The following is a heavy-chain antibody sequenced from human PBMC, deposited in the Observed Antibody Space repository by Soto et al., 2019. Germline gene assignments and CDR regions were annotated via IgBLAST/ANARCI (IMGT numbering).Heavy chain of an antibody. CDR2: INPSGGST. V-gene: IGHV1-46*01. D-gene: IGHD6-13*01. J-gene: IGHJ6*02. CDR3: ARATSAGNGRRVDV. Sequence: QVQLVQSGTEAKEPGASVSLSCKASGYTFTTYYIHWVRQAPGQGLEWMGMINPSGGSTTYAQNFQGRVTMTRDTSTSTVYMDLNSLRSDDTAVYYCARATSAGNGRRVDVWGQGTTVTVSS. CDR1: GYTFTTYY.